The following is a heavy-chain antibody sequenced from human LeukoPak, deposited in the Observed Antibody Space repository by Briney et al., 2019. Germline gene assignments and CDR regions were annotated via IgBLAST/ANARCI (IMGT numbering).Heavy chain of an antibody. CDR1: SGSISTSNYY. CDR2: IFYSGST. V-gene: IGHV4-39*07. D-gene: IGHD4-17*01. CDR3: ARESRYGDYWYFDL. Sequence: KTSETLSLTCTVSSGSISTSNYYWGWVRQPPGKALEWIGNIFYSGSTYYSPSLKSRVTISLDTSKNQFSLKLSSVTAADTAVYYCARESRYGDYWYFDLWGRGTLVTVSS. J-gene: IGHJ2*01.